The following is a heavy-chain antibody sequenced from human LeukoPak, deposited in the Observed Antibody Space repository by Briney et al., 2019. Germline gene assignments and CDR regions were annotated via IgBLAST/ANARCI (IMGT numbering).Heavy chain of an antibody. D-gene: IGHD3-10*01. J-gene: IGHJ5*02. CDR1: GFTFDDYT. V-gene: IGHV3-9*01. Sequence: GGSLRLSCAASGFTFDDYTMHWVRQAPGKGLEWVSGITWNSGTIDYADSVKGRFTISRDNAKNSLYLQMNSLGPEDTALYYCAKDSGSESYYIWFDPWGQGTRVTVSS. CDR3: AKDSGSESYYIWFDP. CDR2: ITWNSGTI.